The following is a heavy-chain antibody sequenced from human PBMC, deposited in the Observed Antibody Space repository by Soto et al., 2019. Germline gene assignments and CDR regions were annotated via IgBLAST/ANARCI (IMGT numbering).Heavy chain of an antibody. Sequence: SETLSLTCTVSGDSISSYYWSWIRQPPGKGLEWIGYIYYSGSTNYNPSLKSRVTISVDTPKNQFSLKLTSVTAADTAVYYCARGVARIGPWGKGTLVTVSS. CDR3: ARGVARIGP. V-gene: IGHV4-59*01. D-gene: IGHD5-12*01. CDR2: IYYSGST. J-gene: IGHJ5*02. CDR1: GDSISSYY.